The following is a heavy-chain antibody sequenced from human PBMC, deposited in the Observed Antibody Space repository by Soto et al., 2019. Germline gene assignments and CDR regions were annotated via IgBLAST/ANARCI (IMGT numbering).Heavy chain of an antibody. CDR2: ISGSGGST. Sequence: GGSLRLSCAASGFTFSSHAMSWVRQAPGKGLEWVSAISGSGGSTYYADSVKGRFTISRDNSKNTLYLQMNSLRAEDTAVYYCAKLGSGSYYGWYFDYWGQGTLVTVSS. D-gene: IGHD1-26*01. CDR3: AKLGSGSYYGWYFDY. V-gene: IGHV3-23*01. J-gene: IGHJ4*02. CDR1: GFTFSSHA.